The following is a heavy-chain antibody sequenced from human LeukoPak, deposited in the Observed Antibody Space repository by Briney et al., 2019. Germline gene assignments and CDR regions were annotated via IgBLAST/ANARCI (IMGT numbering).Heavy chain of an antibody. CDR1: GVSINTYY. CDR2: IYNSGST. V-gene: IGHV4-59*12. J-gene: IGHJ4*02. D-gene: IGHD6-13*01. CDR3: ARSAFLVTAPGLYYFDY. Sequence: PSETLSLTCTVSGVSINTYYWSWIRQPPGKGLEWIGHIYNSGSTNYNPSLKGRVTMSVATSKNQFSLHLSSVTAADTAVYYCARSAFLVTAPGLYYFDYWGQGTLVAVSS.